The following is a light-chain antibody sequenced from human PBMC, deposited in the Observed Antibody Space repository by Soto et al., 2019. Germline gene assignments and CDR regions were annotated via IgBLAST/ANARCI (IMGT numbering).Light chain of an antibody. J-gene: IGKJ5*01. CDR1: QSVSRN. V-gene: IGKV3-15*01. CDR2: GAS. CDR3: QQYNNWPPIT. Sequence: EIVFAQSPSTLSLSPGVCATLSCRASQSVSRNLAWYQQKPGQAPRLLIYGASTRATGIPARFSGSGSGTEFTLTISSLQSEDFAVYYCQQYNNWPPITFGQGTRLEIK.